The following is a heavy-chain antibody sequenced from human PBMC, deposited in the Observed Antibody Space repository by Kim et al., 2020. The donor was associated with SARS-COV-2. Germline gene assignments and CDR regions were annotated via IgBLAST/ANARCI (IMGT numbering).Heavy chain of an antibody. J-gene: IGHJ4*02. CDR2: RT. V-gene: IGHV3-66*01. Sequence: RTYYADSVKGRFTISRDDYKNTVYLQMNSLRAEDTAVYFCAREPSTYFDYWGQGTLVTVSS. CDR3: AREPSTYFDY.